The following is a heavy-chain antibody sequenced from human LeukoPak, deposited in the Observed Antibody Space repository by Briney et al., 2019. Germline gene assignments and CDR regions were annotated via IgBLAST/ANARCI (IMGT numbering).Heavy chain of an antibody. Sequence: PGGSLRLSCAASGFTFSSSTMNWVRQAPGKGLEWVSSISGGSIYIYYADSVKGRFTISRDNAKNSLFLQMNSLRAEDTAVYYCARDLSSSGCVDYWGQGTLVTVSS. D-gene: IGHD6-19*01. CDR1: GFTFSSST. J-gene: IGHJ4*02. CDR2: ISGGSIYI. V-gene: IGHV3-21*01. CDR3: ARDLSSSGCVDY.